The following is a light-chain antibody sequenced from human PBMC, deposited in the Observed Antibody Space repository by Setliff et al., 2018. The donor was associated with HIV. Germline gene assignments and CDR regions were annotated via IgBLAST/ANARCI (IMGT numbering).Light chain of an antibody. CDR1: SSDVGGYNY. V-gene: IGLV2-11*01. J-gene: IGLJ1*01. CDR3: CSYAGNYRL. CDR2: DVA. Sequence: QSVLTQPRSVSGSPGQSVTISCTGTSSDVGGYNYVSWYQQHPDKAPKLIIYDVAKRPSGVPDRSSGSKSGNTASLTISGLQAEDEADYYCCSYAGNYRLFGTGTKVTVL.